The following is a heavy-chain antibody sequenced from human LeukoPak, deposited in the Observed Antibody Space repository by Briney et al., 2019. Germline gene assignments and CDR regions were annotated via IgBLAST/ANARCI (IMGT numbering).Heavy chain of an antibody. CDR2: IIPIFGTA. CDR1: GGTFSSYA. J-gene: IGHJ4*02. V-gene: IGHV1-69*05. CDR3: ARVSFNEYYFDY. Sequence: SVKVSCKASGGTFSSYAISWVRQAPGQGLEWMGRIIPIFGTANYAQKFQGRVTITTDESTSTAYMELSSLRSEDTAVYYCARVSFNEYYFDYWGQGILVTVSS. D-gene: IGHD2-8*01.